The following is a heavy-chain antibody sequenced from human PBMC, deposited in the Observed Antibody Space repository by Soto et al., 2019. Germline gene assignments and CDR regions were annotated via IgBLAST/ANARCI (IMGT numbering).Heavy chain of an antibody. CDR3: ARELLFYDSDGFSWDDAFDI. J-gene: IGHJ3*02. CDR2: IYQSGST. V-gene: IGHV4-30-2*01. D-gene: IGHD3-22*01. CDR1: VGSLSSSGYS. Sequence: TLSLTCAVSVGSLSSSGYSWSWIRQPPGKGLEWIGFIYQSGSTYYNPSLKSRVTMSLDRPKNQFSLKLSSVTAADTAVYYCARELLFYDSDGFSWDDAFDIWGQGTMVTVSS.